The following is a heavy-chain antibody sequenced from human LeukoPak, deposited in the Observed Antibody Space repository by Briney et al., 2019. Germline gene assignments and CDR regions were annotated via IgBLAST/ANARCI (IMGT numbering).Heavy chain of an antibody. V-gene: IGHV3-23*01. J-gene: IGHJ6*03. Sequence: GGSLRLSCAASGFSFRLYWMSWVRQVPGKGLEWVSGISSSGGSTYYADSVKGRFTISRDNSKNTLYLQMNSLRAEDTAIYYCARDLEYTSSSSYYYYMDVWGKGTTVTVSS. CDR1: GFSFRLYW. CDR2: ISSSGGST. D-gene: IGHD6-6*01. CDR3: ARDLEYTSSSSYYYYMDV.